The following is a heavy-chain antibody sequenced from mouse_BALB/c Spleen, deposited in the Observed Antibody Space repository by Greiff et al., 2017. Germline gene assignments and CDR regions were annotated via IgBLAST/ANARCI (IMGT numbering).Heavy chain of an antibody. J-gene: IGHJ4*01. CDR1: GFTFSSYT. CDR2: ISNGGGST. D-gene: IGHD2-2*01. Sequence: EVMLVESGGGLVQPGGSLKLSCAASGFTFSSYTMSWVRQTPEKRLEWVAYISNGGGSTYYPDTVKGRFTISRDNAKNTLYLQMSSLKSEDTAMYYCARHGYDGYAMDYWGQGTSVTVSS. V-gene: IGHV5-12-2*01. CDR3: ARHGYDGYAMDY.